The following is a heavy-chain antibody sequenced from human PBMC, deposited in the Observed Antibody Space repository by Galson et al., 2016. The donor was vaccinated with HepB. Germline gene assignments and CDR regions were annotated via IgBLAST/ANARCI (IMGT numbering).Heavy chain of an antibody. CDR3: ARDYAAYGDPARYYYFEKDV. CDR2: VHSGGRT. Sequence: SLRPSCATSGLTVSRSYMSWVRQAPGKGLEWVSIVHSGGRTYYSDSVKGRFTISRDTSKNTLHLQMNSLRADDTAVYYCARDYAAYGDPARYYYFEKDVWGQGTTVTVSS. J-gene: IGHJ6*02. CDR1: GLTVSRSY. V-gene: IGHV3-66*01. D-gene: IGHD4-17*01.